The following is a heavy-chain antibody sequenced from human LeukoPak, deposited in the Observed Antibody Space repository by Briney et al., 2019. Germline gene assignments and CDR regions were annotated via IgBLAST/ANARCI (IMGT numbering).Heavy chain of an antibody. CDR2: FDPEDGET. CDR3: ARDHSNDLWSGSGPLYYMDV. J-gene: IGHJ6*03. V-gene: IGHV1-24*01. CDR1: GYTLTELS. D-gene: IGHD3-3*01. Sequence: ASVKVSCKVSGYTLTELSMHWVRQAPGKGLEWMGGFDPEDGETIYAQKFQGGVTRTANTSTDTAYMELSSLRSDDTAVYYCARDHSNDLWSGSGPLYYMDVWGKGTTVTVSS.